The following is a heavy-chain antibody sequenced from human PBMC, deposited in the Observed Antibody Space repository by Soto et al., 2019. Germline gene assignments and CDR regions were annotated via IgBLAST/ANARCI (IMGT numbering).Heavy chain of an antibody. CDR1: GFTFSSYA. V-gene: IGHV3-23*01. D-gene: IGHD3-10*01. J-gene: IGHJ1*01. CDR3: AKDSDREYFQH. CDR2: ISASDGGA. Sequence: PGGSPRLSCVASGFTFSSYAMSWVRQAPGKGLEWVSGISASDGGAYYADSVKGRFTISRDNSENTLYLQMNSLRVEDTAVYYCAKDSDREYFQHWGQGTLVTVSS.